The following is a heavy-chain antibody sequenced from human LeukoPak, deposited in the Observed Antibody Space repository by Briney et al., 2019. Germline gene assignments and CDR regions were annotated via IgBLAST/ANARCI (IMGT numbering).Heavy chain of an antibody. CDR1: GGSISSGGYY. CDR2: IYYSGST. D-gene: IGHD2-21*02. V-gene: IGHV4-31*03. Sequence: PSETLSLTCTVSGGSISSGGYYWSWIRQHPGKGLEWIGYIYYSGSTYYNPPLKSRVTISVDTSKNQFSLKLSSVTAADTAVYYCARTVVTAIWDYWGQGTLVTVSS. CDR3: ARTVVTAIWDY. J-gene: IGHJ4*02.